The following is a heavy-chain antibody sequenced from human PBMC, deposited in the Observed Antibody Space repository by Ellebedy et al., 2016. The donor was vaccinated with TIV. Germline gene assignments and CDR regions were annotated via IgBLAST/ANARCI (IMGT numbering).Heavy chain of an antibody. J-gene: IGHJ3*02. CDR2: IGSAGIGT. Sequence: GESLKISCAASGFTFGCCAMSWVRQVPGEGLVWVSRIGSAGIGTSYADSVKGRFTISRDNAKNTLFLQMNSLRAEDTALYYCARVYCSGATCPAAFDIWGQGTMVTVSS. CDR1: GFTFGCCA. D-gene: IGHD2-15*01. CDR3: ARVYCSGATCPAAFDI. V-gene: IGHV3-74*01.